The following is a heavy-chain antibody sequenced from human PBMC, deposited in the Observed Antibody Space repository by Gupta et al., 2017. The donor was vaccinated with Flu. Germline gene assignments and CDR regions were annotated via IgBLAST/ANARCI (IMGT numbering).Heavy chain of an antibody. J-gene: IGHJ5*02. CDR1: VFSFESYN. V-gene: IGHV3-7*01. CDR2: VSYGNK. CDR3: VMDVSHFDP. D-gene: IGHD2-8*01. Sequence: SVFSFESYNFNGVRQAAGKGLEGVANVSYGNKYYGDFVKGRFIVSRDDDSNSVFLQMNDLSVEDTAVYYCVMDVSHFDPWGQGTGVTVSS.